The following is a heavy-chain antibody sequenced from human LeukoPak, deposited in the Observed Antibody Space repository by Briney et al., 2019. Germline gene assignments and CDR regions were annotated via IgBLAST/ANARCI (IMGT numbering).Heavy chain of an antibody. J-gene: IGHJ4*02. CDR2: ISYDGSDK. D-gene: IGHD6-6*01. V-gene: IGHV3-30*04. CDR3: ARELTLVRFDY. CDR1: GFTFSSYA. Sequence: PGGSLRLSCGVSGFTFSSYAVHWVRQAPGRGLEWVAFISYDGSDKYYADSVKGRFTISRDNSKNTLYLQMNSLRAEDTAVYYCARELTLVRFDYWGQGTLVTVSS.